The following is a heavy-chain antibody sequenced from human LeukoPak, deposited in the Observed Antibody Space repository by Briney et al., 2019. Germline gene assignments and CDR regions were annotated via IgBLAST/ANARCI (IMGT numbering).Heavy chain of an antibody. CDR3: ARDPYCGGDCYPDAFDF. Sequence: GGSLRLSCAASGFTFSSYSMNWVRQAPGKGLEWVSSISSSSGYIYYADSVKGRFTIPRDNAKNSLYLQMNSLRAEDTAVYYCARDPYCGGDCYPDAFDFWGQGTVVTVSS. D-gene: IGHD2-21*02. V-gene: IGHV3-21*01. CDR1: GFTFSSYS. CDR2: ISSSSGYI. J-gene: IGHJ3*01.